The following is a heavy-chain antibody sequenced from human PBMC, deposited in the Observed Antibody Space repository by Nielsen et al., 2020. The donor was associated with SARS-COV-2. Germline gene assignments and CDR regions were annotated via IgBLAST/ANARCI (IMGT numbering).Heavy chain of an antibody. J-gene: IGHJ6*02. V-gene: IGHV5-51*01. Sequence: GESLKISCRGSGHSFTNYWISWVRQMPGKDLEWMGITYPGGSDTRYSPSFQGQVTISVDKSISTAYLLLSSLKASDTAMYYCARHPQDYGMDVWGQGTTVTVSS. CDR3: ARHPQDYGMDV. CDR1: GHSFTNYW. CDR2: TYPGGSDT.